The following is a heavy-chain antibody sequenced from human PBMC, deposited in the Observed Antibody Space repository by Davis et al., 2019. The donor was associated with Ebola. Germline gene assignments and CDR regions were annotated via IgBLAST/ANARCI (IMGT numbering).Heavy chain of an antibody. J-gene: IGHJ6*02. CDR3: ARGGVLAPYYYYGMDV. CDR1: GGSFSGYY. D-gene: IGHD3-10*01. Sequence: SETLSLTCAVYGGSFSGYYWSWIRQPPGKGLEWIGYIYYSGSTNYNPSLKSRVTISVDTSKNQFSLKLSSVTAADTAVYHCARGGVLAPYYYYGMDVWGQGTTVTVSS. V-gene: IGHV4-59*01. CDR2: IYYSGST.